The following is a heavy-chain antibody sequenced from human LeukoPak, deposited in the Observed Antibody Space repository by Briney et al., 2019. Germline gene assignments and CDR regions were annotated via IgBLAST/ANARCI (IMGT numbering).Heavy chain of an antibody. CDR2: ITGSGGTT. V-gene: IGHV3-23*01. Sequence: GGSLRLSCTASGFAFSNYGMNWVRQAPGKGLEWVSGITGSGGTTYYADSVKGRFTISRDNSKNTLYLQMNSPRAEDTAAYYCAKDGNWARFENWGQGTLVTVSS. J-gene: IGHJ4*02. CDR1: GFAFSNYG. CDR3: AKDGNWARFEN. D-gene: IGHD7-27*01.